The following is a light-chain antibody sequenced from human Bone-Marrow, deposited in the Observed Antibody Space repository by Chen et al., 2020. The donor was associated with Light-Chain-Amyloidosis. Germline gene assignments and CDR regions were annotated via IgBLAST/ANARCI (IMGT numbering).Light chain of an antibody. Sequence: AIRMTQPPSSFSASTGDRVTITCRASQGISSYLAWYQQKPGKAPKLLIYAASTLQSGVPSRFSGSGSGTDFTLTISCLQSEDFATYYCQQYYSYPPFTFGPGTKVDIK. CDR3: QQYYSYPPFT. J-gene: IGKJ3*01. CDR2: AAS. CDR1: QGISSY. V-gene: IGKV1-8*01.